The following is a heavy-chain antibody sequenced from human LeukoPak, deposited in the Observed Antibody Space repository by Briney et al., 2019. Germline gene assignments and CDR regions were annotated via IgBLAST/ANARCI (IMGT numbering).Heavy chain of an antibody. Sequence: GGSLRLSCTASGFTFGDYAMSWFRQAPGKGLEWVGFIRSKAYGGTTEYAASVKGRFTISRDDSKSIAYLQMNSLKTEDTAVYYCTRRSGYSSGWYFVYWGQGTLVTVSS. D-gene: IGHD6-19*01. CDR3: TRRSGYSSGWYFVY. J-gene: IGHJ4*02. CDR2: IRSKAYGGTT. CDR1: GFTFGDYA. V-gene: IGHV3-49*03.